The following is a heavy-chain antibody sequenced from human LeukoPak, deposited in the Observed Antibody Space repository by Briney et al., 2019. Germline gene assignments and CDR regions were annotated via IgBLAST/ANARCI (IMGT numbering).Heavy chain of an antibody. Sequence: GGSLRLSCAASGFIFNTFGMHWVRQAPGKGLEWVAFISHDGSNEYYADSVKGRFTISRDNVKNTLYLQMNSLRADDTALYYCAKGHLIYSLIDYWGQGTLVTVSS. J-gene: IGHJ4*02. CDR2: ISHDGSNE. V-gene: IGHV3-30*18. D-gene: IGHD3/OR15-3a*01. CDR1: GFIFNTFG. CDR3: AKGHLIYSLIDY.